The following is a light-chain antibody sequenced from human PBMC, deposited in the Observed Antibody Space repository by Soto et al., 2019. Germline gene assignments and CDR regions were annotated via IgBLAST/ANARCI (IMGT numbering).Light chain of an antibody. CDR3: PQTSSPLFT. J-gene: IGKJ3*01. CDR1: QSISSY. V-gene: IGKV1-39*01. CDR2: AAS. Sequence: SLSASVGDRVTITGRASQSISSYLNWYQQKPGKAPKVLIYAASSLQGGVPSRFSGSGSGTDFTLTIKSLQPEDVTTYYCPQTSSPLFTFCPGTNVDIK.